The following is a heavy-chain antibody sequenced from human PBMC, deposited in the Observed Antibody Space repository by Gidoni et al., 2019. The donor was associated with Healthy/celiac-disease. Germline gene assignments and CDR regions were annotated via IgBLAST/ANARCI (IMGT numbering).Heavy chain of an antibody. CDR2: IDWDDDK. CDR3: ARIKREAYCGGDCYSFSGAFDI. CDR1: GFSLSTSGMC. Sequence: QVTLRESGPALVKPTQTLTLTCTFSGFSLSTSGMCVSWIRQPPGKALEWLALIDWDDDKYYSTSLKTRLTISKDTSKNQVVLTMTNMDPVDTATYYCARIKREAYCGGDCYSFSGAFDIWGQGTMVTVSS. J-gene: IGHJ3*02. V-gene: IGHV2-70*01. D-gene: IGHD2-21*02.